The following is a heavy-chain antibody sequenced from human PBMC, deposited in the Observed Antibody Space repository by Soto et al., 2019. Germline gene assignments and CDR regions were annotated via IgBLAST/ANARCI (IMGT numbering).Heavy chain of an antibody. V-gene: IGHV3-23*01. CDR3: AKSGVAGPTYFDY. D-gene: IGHD6-19*01. J-gene: IGHJ4*02. Sequence: PGGSLRLSCAASGFTFSSYAMSWVRQAPGQGLEWVSDISGSGGSTYYADSVKGQFTSSRDNSKNTLYLQMNSLRGEDTAVYYCAKSGVAGPTYFDYWGQGTLVSVSS. CDR2: ISGSGGST. CDR1: GFTFSSYA.